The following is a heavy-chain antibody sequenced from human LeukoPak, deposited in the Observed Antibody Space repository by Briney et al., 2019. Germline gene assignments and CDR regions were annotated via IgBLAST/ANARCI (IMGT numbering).Heavy chain of an antibody. J-gene: IGHJ6*02. CDR1: GYTFINYY. CDR3: ASYHHRDFGDYYGMDV. Sequence: ASVKVSCKASGYTFINYYLHWVRQAPGQGLEWMGIINPSSGGTSYAQKFQGRVTMTRATSTSTVYMELSSLRPEDTAVYYCASYHHRDFGDYYGMDVWGQGP. CDR2: INPSSGGT. V-gene: IGHV1-46*01. D-gene: IGHD4-17*01.